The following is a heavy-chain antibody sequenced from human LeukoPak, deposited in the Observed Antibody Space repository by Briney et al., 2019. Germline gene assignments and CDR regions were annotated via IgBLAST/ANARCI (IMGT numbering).Heavy chain of an antibody. CDR1: GFTFSTNA. V-gene: IGHV3-48*03. Sequence: PGGSLRLSCIASGFTFSTNAMSWVRQAPGKGLEWVSYISSSGSTIYYADSVKGRFTISRDNAKNSLYLQMNSLRAEDTAVYYCARDRGRSYDSSGYYDETGYWGQGTLVTVSS. CDR2: ISSSGSTI. CDR3: ARDRGRSYDSSGYYDETGY. J-gene: IGHJ4*02. D-gene: IGHD3-22*01.